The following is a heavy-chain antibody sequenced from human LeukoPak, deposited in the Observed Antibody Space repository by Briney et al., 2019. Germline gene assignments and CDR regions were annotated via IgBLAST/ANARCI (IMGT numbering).Heavy chain of an antibody. Sequence: ASVKVSCKASGYTFTGYYMHWVRQAPGQGLEWMGWMSAYNGKTNYAHSLQGRVTVTADTSTSTAYMELRSLRSEDTAVHYCARGMGYSYGHPQGAFDIWGQGTMVTVSS. CDR3: ARGMGYSYGHPQGAFDI. CDR1: GYTFTGYY. J-gene: IGHJ3*02. CDR2: MSAYNGKT. V-gene: IGHV1-18*04. D-gene: IGHD5-18*01.